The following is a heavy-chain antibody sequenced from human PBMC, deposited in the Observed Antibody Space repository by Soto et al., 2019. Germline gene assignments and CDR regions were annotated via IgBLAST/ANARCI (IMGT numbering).Heavy chain of an antibody. J-gene: IGHJ3*02. CDR1: GFTFSRHW. V-gene: IGHV3-74*01. Sequence: EVQVVESGGGLVQPGGSLRLSCGASGFTFSRHWMHWVRQVPGKGLVWVSRITNDGSSTSYADSVKGRFTVSRDNAKNTLYLQMSSLRAEDTAVYYCVRVGAGWAFEICGQATMVTVS. D-gene: IGHD3-3*01. CDR3: VRVGAGWAFEI. CDR2: ITNDGSST.